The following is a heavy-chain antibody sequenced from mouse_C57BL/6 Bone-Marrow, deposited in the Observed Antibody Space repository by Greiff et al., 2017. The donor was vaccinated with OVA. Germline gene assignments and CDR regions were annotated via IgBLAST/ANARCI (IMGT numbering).Heavy chain of an antibody. J-gene: IGHJ2*01. Sequence: VQLQQSGAEPVRPGASVKLSCTASGFNIKDDYMHWVKQRPEQGLEWIGWIDPENGDTEYASKFQGKATITADTSSNTAYLQLSSLTSEDTAVYYCTAYYSNYFDYWGQGTTLTVSS. V-gene: IGHV14-4*01. CDR1: GFNIKDDY. CDR2: IDPENGDT. CDR3: TAYYSNYFDY. D-gene: IGHD2-5*01.